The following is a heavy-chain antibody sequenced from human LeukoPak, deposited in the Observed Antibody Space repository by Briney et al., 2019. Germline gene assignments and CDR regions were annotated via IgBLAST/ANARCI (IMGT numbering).Heavy chain of an antibody. Sequence: GASVKVSCKASGYTFTSYYMHWVRQAPGQGLEWMGIINPSGGSTSYAQKFQGRVTITRDMSTSTVYMELSSLRSEDTAVYYCARGNSFYYMDVWGKGTTVTVSS. V-gene: IGHV1-46*01. CDR1: GYTFTSYY. J-gene: IGHJ6*03. CDR3: ARGNSFYYMDV. CDR2: INPSGGST. D-gene: IGHD1/OR15-1a*01.